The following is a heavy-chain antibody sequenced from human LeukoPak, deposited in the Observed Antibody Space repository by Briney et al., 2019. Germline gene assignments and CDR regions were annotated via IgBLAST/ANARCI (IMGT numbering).Heavy chain of an antibody. CDR1: GGSISSHY. Sequence: SETLSLTCTVSGGSISSHYWSWIRQPPGKGLEWIGYIYYSGSTNYNPSLKSRVTISVDTSKNQFSLKLSSVTAADTAVYYCARDFRLEWAYLDYWAREAWSSSPQ. J-gene: IGHJ4*02. CDR3: ARDFRLEWAYLDY. V-gene: IGHV4-59*11. D-gene: IGHD3-3*01. CDR2: IYYSGST.